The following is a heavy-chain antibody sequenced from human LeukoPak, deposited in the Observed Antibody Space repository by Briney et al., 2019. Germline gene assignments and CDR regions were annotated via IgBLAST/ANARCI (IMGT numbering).Heavy chain of an antibody. Sequence: GGSLRLSCAASGFTFSDYYMSWIRQAPGKGLEWVSYISSSGSTIYYADSVKGRFTISRDNSKNTLYLQLISLRAEDTAVYYCAKDLLLRGVSYFDYWGQGTLVTVSS. CDR2: ISSSGSTI. D-gene: IGHD3-10*01. CDR1: GFTFSDYY. CDR3: AKDLLLRGVSYFDY. J-gene: IGHJ4*02. V-gene: IGHV3-11*01.